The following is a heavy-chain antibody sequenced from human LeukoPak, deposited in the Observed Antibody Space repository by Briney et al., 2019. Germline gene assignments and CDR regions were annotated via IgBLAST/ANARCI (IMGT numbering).Heavy chain of an antibody. V-gene: IGHV1-69*05. CDR3: ASDPPGDAFDI. CDR2: IIPIFGTA. CDR1: GGTFSSYA. J-gene: IGHJ3*02. D-gene: IGHD3-10*01. Sequence: ASVKVSCKASGGTFSSYAISWVRQAPGQGLEWMGGIIPIFGTANYAQKFQGRVTITTDESTSTAYMELSSLRSEDTAVYYCASDPPGDAFDIWGQGTMVTVSS.